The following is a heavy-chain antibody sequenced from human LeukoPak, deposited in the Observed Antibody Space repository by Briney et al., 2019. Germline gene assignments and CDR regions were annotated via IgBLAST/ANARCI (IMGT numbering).Heavy chain of an antibody. CDR1: GFTFSSYA. CDR2: ISYDGSNK. CDR3: ARGGISWVYYGMDV. V-gene: IGHV3-30*04. Sequence: GRSLRLSCAASGFTFSSYAMHWVRQAPGKGLEWVAVISYDGSNKYYADSVKGRFTISRDNSKNTLYLQMNSLRAEDTAVYYRARGGISWVYYGMDVWGKGTTVTVSS. J-gene: IGHJ6*04. D-gene: IGHD3-16*02.